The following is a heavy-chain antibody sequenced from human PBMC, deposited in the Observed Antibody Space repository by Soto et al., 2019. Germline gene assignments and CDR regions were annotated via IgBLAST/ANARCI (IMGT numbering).Heavy chain of an antibody. Sequence: ASVKASCKVSGYTLTELFMHWVRQAPGKGLEWMGGFDPEDGETIYAQKFQGRVTMTEDASTDTAYMELSSLRSEDTAVYYCATGKDQLLSTYYYYGMDVWGQGTTVTVSS. V-gene: IGHV1-24*01. D-gene: IGHD2-2*01. CDR3: ATGKDQLLSTYYYYGMDV. CDR1: GYTLTELF. CDR2: FDPEDGET. J-gene: IGHJ6*02.